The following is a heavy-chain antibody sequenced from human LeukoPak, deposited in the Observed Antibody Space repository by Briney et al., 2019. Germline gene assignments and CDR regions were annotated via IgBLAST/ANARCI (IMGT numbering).Heavy chain of an antibody. CDR1: GFTFSTYA. J-gene: IGHJ4*02. CDR3: AKGGSYYFTDFDY. CDR2: IIGSGGST. D-gene: IGHD1-26*01. V-gene: IGHV3-23*01. Sequence: PGGSLRLSCAASGFTFSTYAMSWVRQAPGKGLEWVSLIIGSGGSTYYADSVKGRFTISRDNSKNTLYLQMNSLRAEDTAVYYCAKGGSYYFTDFDYWGQGTLVTVSS.